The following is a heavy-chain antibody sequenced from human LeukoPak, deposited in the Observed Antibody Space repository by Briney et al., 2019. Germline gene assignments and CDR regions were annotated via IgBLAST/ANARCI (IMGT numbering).Heavy chain of an antibody. CDR3: ARDLGYGALDP. CDR1: GFTFSSYA. CDR2: INPDGSQT. D-gene: IGHD4-17*01. J-gene: IGHJ5*02. V-gene: IGHV3-7*01. Sequence: GGSLRLSCAASGFTFSSYAMSWVRQAPGRGLEGVALINPDGSQTIYVDSVKGRFTISRDKGENSLYLQMNTLRAEDTAVYYCARDLGYGALDPWGQGTLVTVSS.